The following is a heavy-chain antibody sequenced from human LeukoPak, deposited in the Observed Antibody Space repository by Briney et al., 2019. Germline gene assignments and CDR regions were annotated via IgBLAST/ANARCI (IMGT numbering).Heavy chain of an antibody. D-gene: IGHD3-9*01. V-gene: IGHV4-34*01. Sequence: SETLSLTCAVYGGSFSGYYWSWIRQPPGKGLEWIGEINHSGSTNYNPSLKSRVTISVDTSKNQFSLKLSSVTAADTAVYYCARWGSYYDILTGYYGNWFDPWGQGTLVTVSS. CDR2: INHSGST. J-gene: IGHJ5*02. CDR1: GGSFSGYY. CDR3: ARWGSYYDILTGYYGNWFDP.